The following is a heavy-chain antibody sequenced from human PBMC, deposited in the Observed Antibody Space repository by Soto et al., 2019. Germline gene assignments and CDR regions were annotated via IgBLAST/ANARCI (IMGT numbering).Heavy chain of an antibody. V-gene: IGHV1-69*01. D-gene: IGHD5-18*01. J-gene: IGHJ4*02. CDR1: RDTFISSG. Sequence: QVQLEQSGAEMKKPGSSVKVSCKASRDTFISSGFSWVRRAPGQGLEWMGGFIPIFGTATYAPNFQGRVSIAADESTGMVYMAMSSLRSDDTAVYYCARSGYSYGPLFDWGQGTLVSFSS. CDR2: FIPIFGTA. CDR3: ARSGYSYGPLFD.